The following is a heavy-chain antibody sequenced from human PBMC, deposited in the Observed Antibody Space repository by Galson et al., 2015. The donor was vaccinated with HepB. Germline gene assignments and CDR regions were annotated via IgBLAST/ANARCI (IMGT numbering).Heavy chain of an antibody. CDR3: ARGATNLSSSGWDLDS. D-gene: IGHD6-19*01. Sequence: SVKVSCKASGGTFSSYAISWVRQAPGQGLEWMGGIIPIFGTATYAQKFQGRVTITADESTSTAYMELSSLRSEDPAVSYCARGATNLSSSGWDLDSWGQGTLVTVSS. CDR1: GGTFSSYA. V-gene: IGHV1-69*13. CDR2: IIPIFGTA. J-gene: IGHJ4*02.